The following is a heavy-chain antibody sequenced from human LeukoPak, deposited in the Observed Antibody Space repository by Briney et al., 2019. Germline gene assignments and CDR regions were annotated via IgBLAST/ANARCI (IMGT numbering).Heavy chain of an antibody. CDR3: SKGQYYFDY. Sequence: LAGGSLRLSCGATGLSFRTYVMTWVRQAPGKGLEWVSSISPSGGTTFYADAVKGRFTISRDNSMSPLYLHISSPRAEDTAVYFCSKGQYYFDYWGQGTLVTVSS. CDR1: GLSFRTYV. CDR2: ISPSGGTT. V-gene: IGHV3-23*01. J-gene: IGHJ4*02.